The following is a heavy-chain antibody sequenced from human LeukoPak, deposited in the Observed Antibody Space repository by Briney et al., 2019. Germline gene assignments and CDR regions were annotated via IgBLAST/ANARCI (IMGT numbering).Heavy chain of an antibody. V-gene: IGHV4-59*03. J-gene: IGHJ4*02. CDR3: AGGLQWLSFDQ. CDR1: GGSISTYY. CDR2: MHHSGTT. D-gene: IGHD6-19*01. Sequence: SETLSLTCTVSGGSISTYYWSWIRQPPGKGLEWIGYMHHSGTTYSNPSLESRLTMSIDTSKKQLSLTLSSVTAADTAVYYCAGGLQWLSFDQWGQGTLVTVSS.